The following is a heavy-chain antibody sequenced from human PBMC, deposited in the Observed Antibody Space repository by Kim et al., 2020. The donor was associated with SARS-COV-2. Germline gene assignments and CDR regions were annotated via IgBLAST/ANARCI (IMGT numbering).Heavy chain of an antibody. V-gene: IGHV1-46*01. Sequence: ASVKVSCKASGYTFTNYFIHWVRRDSGQGLEWMGMINPGGGNTNYAQMFQGRVTMTRDTSTNTVYMELTSLRFQDTAAYYCARGVEGTEINRPYFDLWGQGALVTVSS. CDR2: INPGGGNT. D-gene: IGHD1-7*01. CDR1: GYTFTNYF. J-gene: IGHJ4*02. CDR3: ARGVEGTEINRPYFDL.